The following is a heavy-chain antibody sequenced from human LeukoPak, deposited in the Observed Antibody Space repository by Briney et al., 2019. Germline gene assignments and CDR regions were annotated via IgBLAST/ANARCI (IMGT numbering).Heavy chain of an antibody. V-gene: IGHV4-59*08. CDR1: GGFISSDY. D-gene: IGHD4-17*01. Sequence: PSETLSLTCTVSGGFISSDYWTWIRQPPGKGLEWIGYIHHSGSTKYNPSLKSRVTISVDTSKNQFSLNLRSVTAADTAVYYCAKKGRTYTDYGGYYDYMDVWGKGTTVTVS. J-gene: IGHJ6*03. CDR2: IHHSGST. CDR3: AKKGRTYTDYGGYYDYMDV.